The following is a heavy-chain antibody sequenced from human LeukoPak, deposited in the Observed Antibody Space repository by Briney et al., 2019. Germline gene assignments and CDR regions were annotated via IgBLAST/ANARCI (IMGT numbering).Heavy chain of an antibody. D-gene: IGHD5-24*01. CDR3: AREHHSEMATIEGDY. CDR2: ISSSSSYI. Sequence: GGSLRLSCAASGFTFSSYSMNWVRQAPGKGLEWVSSISSSSSYIYYADSVKGRFSRDNAKNSLYLQMNSLRAEDTAVYYCAREHHSEMATIEGDYWGQGTLVTVSS. V-gene: IGHV3-21*01. CDR1: GFTFSSYS. J-gene: IGHJ4*02.